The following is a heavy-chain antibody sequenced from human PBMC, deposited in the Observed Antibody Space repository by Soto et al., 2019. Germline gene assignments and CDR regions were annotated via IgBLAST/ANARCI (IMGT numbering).Heavy chain of an antibody. CDR3: ARQEGYSSSNPSPHFDY. CDR2: IYYSGST. CDR1: GGSISSGGYY. V-gene: IGHV4-31*03. Sequence: QVQLQESGPGLVKPSQTLSLTCTVSGGSISSGGYYWSWIRQHPGKGLEWIGYIYYSGSTYYNPSLKSRVTISVDTSKNQFSLKLSSVTAADTAVYYCARQEGYSSSNPSPHFDYWGQGTLVTVSS. J-gene: IGHJ4*02. D-gene: IGHD6-6*01.